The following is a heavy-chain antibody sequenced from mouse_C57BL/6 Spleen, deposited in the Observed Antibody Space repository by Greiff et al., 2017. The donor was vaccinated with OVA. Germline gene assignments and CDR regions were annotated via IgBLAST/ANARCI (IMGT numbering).Heavy chain of an antibody. CDR1: GYTFTSYW. V-gene: IGHV1-59*01. J-gene: IGHJ2*01. Sequence: QVQLQQPGAELVRPGTSVKLSCKASGYTFTSYWMHWVKQRPGQGLEWIGVIDPSDSYTNYNQKFKGKATLTVDTSSSTAYMQLSSLTSEDSAVYYCARDHSNSSYWGQGTTLTVSS. CDR3: ARDHSNSSY. CDR2: IDPSDSYT. D-gene: IGHD2-5*01.